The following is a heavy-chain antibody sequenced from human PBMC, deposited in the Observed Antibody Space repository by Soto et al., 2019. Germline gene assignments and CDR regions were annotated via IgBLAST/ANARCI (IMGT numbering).Heavy chain of an antibody. CDR1: GASFSGYY. CDR3: AKGGRFPEARYYFLDV. D-gene: IGHD3-3*01. Sequence: PSETLSLTCVVDGASFSGYYWTWIRQPPGKGLEWIGEINDSGSTNHKPSLKSRVTMSIDTSKNQFSLNLRSVTAADTGVYYCAKGGRFPEARYYFLDVWGNGTTVTVSS. CDR2: INDSGST. V-gene: IGHV4-34*01. J-gene: IGHJ6*03.